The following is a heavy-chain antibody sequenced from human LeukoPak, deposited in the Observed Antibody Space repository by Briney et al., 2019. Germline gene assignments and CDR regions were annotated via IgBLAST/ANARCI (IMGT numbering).Heavy chain of an antibody. V-gene: IGHV3-23*01. CDR2: ISGSGGST. CDR3: AKDRCSGGSCYLFDY. D-gene: IGHD2-15*01. J-gene: IGHJ4*02. Sequence: PGGSLRLSCAASGFTFSSYAMSWVRQAPGKGLEWVPAISGSGGSTYYADSVKGRFTISRDNPKNTLYLQMNSLRAEDTAVYYCAKDRCSGGSCYLFDYWGQGTLVTVSS. CDR1: GFTFSSYA.